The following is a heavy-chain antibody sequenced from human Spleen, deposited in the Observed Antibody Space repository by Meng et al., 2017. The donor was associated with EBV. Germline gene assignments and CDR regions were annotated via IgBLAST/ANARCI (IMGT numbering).Heavy chain of an antibody. D-gene: IGHD5-12*01. V-gene: IGHV3-43D*03. Sequence: VPLSEPGGAVGQPVWCPRRSFAVSCFVFDDYAMSWDRRGPEKGLEWLSVISLEGRCTPIADYVKRRFTSCRDNSKNSLYLQMNKRITDDTAVYYCVKAYSSYDGYEYGYWGLGTLVTVSS. J-gene: IGHJ4*02. CDR1: CFVFDDYA. CDR3: VKAYSSYDGYEYGY. CDR2: ISLEGRCT.